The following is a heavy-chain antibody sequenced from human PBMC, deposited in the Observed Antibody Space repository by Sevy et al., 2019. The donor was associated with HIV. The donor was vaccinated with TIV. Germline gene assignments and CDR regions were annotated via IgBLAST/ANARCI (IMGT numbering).Heavy chain of an antibody. D-gene: IGHD4-17*01. CDR1: GYTFTSYY. CDR3: XXXXXXXXXXXYGAFDI. Sequence: ASVKVSCKASGYTFTSYYMHWVRQAPGHGLEWMGLINPSGGSTSYAQKFQGRVTMTRDTSTSTVYMELSSLRSEDTXXXXXXXXXXXXXXXXYGAFDIWGQGTMVTVSS. CDR2: INPSGGST. V-gene: IGHV1-46*01. J-gene: IGHJ3*02.